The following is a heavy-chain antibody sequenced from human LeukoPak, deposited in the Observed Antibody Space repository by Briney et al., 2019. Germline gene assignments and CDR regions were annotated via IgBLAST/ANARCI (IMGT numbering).Heavy chain of an antibody. CDR1: GFTFSSYA. J-gene: IGHJ4*02. D-gene: IGHD4-23*01. CDR2: ISYDGSNK. Sequence: GGSLRLSCAASGFTFSSYAMHWVRQAPGKGLEWVAVISYDGSNKYYADSVKGRFTISRDNSKNTLYLQMNSLRAEDTAVCYCAAGGNELNFDYWGQGTLVTVSS. CDR3: AAGGNELNFDY. V-gene: IGHV3-30-3*01.